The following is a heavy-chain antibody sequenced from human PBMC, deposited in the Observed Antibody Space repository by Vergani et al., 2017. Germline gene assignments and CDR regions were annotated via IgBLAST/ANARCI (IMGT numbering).Heavy chain of an antibody. V-gene: IGHV3-33*01. CDR2: IYYDGSKK. J-gene: IGHJ6*03. CDR1: GFTFSTYA. CDR3: VREVSYCGSTTCRNPICVYYYHMDV. Sequence: QVQLVESGGGVVQPGRSLRLSCTSSGFTFSTYAMHWVRQAPGKGLEWVAIIYYDGSKKYYADSVKGRFTISRDNSRNTLDLLMSSLRAEDTAIYYCVREVSYCGSTTCRNPICVYYYHMDVWGEGTTVTVSS. D-gene: IGHD2-21*01.